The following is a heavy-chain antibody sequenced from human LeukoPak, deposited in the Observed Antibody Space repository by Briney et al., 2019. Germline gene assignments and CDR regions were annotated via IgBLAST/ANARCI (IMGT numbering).Heavy chain of an antibody. V-gene: IGHV4-38-2*01. Sequence: SETLSLTCAVSCYSISSGYYWGWIRQPPGKGLEWIGSIYHSGSTYYNPSLKSRVTISVDTSKNQFSLKLSSVTAADTAVYYCASLTGYYYYYMDVWGKGTTVTVSS. CDR3: ASLTGYYYYYMDV. J-gene: IGHJ6*03. D-gene: IGHD4/OR15-4a*01. CDR2: IYHSGST. CDR1: CYSISSGYY.